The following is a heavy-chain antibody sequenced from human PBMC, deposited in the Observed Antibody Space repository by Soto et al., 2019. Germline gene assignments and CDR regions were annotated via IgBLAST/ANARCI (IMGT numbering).Heavy chain of an antibody. D-gene: IGHD3-10*01. CDR3: AWHHARWLRELYWFDP. V-gene: IGHV2-26*01. J-gene: IGHJ5*02. Sequence: QVTLKESGPVLVKPTETLTLTCTVSGFSLSNARMGVSWIRQPPGKALEWLAHIFSNDEKSYSTSLKSRLTISMHTSKSQVFVTMTNIDPVHTPRYYCAWHHARWLRELYWFDPWGQGALGTVS. CDR1: GFSLSNARMG. CDR2: IFSNDEK.